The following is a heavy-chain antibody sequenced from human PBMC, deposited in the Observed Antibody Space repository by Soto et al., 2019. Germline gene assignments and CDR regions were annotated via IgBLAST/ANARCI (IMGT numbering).Heavy chain of an antibody. Sequence: GGSLRLSCTASGFTLNRHAMTWVRQAPGKGLEWVSGLSDSGGSIYYADSVKGRFTISRDNSMNTLYLQMNTLRAEDTAVYYCAKVSSAWYAGFFDLWGQGTLVNVSS. V-gene: IGHV3-23*01. J-gene: IGHJ4*02. CDR2: LSDSGGSI. D-gene: IGHD2-8*01. CDR3: AKVSSAWYAGFFDL. CDR1: GFTLNRHA.